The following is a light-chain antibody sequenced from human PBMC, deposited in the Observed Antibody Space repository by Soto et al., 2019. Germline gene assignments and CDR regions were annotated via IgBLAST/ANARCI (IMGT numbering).Light chain of an antibody. V-gene: IGKV3-20*01. CDR1: QSFSSSH. J-gene: IGKJ2*01. CDR2: DTS. CDR3: QHYGGSPLYT. Sequence: VLAQSPGTLSFSPGERATLSCRASQSFSSSHLAWYQQTPGQAPRLLIYDTSRRAIGIPDRFSGSASGTDFTLTVSRLEPEDFAVYFCQHYGGSPLYTFGQGTKVDIK.